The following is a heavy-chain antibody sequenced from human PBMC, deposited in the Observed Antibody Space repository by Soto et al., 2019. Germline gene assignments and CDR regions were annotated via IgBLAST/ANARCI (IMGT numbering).Heavy chain of an antibody. CDR1: GFPFSNFA. J-gene: IGHJ4*02. V-gene: IGHV3-21*02. Sequence: EVQLLESGGGLVQPGGSLRLSCGASGFPFSNFAMSWVRQAPGKGLEWVSSISSTTNYIYYGDSMKGRFTISRDNAKNSLYLEMNSLRAEDTAVYYCARESEDLTSNFDYWGQGTLVTVSS. CDR3: ARESEDLTSNFDY. CDR2: ISSTTNYI.